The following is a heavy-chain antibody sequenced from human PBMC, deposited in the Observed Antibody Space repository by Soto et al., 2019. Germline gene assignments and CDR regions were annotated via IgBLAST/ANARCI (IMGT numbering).Heavy chain of an antibody. D-gene: IGHD6-19*01. J-gene: IGHJ4*02. Sequence: EVQLLESGGGLVQPGGSLRLSCAASGFTFSSYAMSWVRQAPGKGLEWVSAISGSGGSTYYADSVKGRFTISRDNSKNTLYLQMNSLRAEDTAVYYCAQSRYRSGWSFDYWGQGTLVTVSS. CDR1: GFTFSSYA. CDR3: AQSRYRSGWSFDY. V-gene: IGHV3-23*01. CDR2: ISGSGGST.